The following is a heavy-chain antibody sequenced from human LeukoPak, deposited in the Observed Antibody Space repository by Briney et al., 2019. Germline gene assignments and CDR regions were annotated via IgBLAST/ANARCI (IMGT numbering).Heavy chain of an antibody. D-gene: IGHD3-22*01. J-gene: IGHJ4*02. CDR3: ARRDSSAYYYAFGY. CDR2: IFYSGST. V-gene: IGHV4-39*01. CDR1: GGSISSSNYY. Sequence: PSETLSLTCTVSGGSISSSNYYWGWIRQPPGKGLEWIGNIFYSGSTYYNPSLKSRVTISVDTSKNQFSLKLSSVTAADTAIYHCARRDSSAYYYAFGYWGQGTLVTVSS.